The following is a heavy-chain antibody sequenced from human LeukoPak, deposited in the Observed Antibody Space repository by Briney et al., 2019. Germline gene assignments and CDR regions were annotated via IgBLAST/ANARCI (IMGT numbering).Heavy chain of an antibody. CDR2: ISSGGTT. CDR3: ARDRGWTSNNGMDV. D-gene: IGHD3/OR15-3a*01. J-gene: IGHJ6*02. V-gene: IGHV3-53*01. Sequence: GGSLRLSCAASGFTVSSNYMSWVRQAPGKGLEWVSVISSGGTTYYADSVKGRFTISRDNSKNTLYLQMNSLRAADTAVYYCARDRGWTSNNGMDVWGQGTTVTVSS. CDR1: GFTVSSNY.